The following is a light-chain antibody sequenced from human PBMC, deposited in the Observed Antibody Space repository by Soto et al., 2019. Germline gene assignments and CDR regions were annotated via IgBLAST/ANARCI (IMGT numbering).Light chain of an antibody. CDR1: QSVSSY. V-gene: IGKV3-11*01. Sequence: EIVLTQSPATLSLSPGERATLSCRASQSVSSYLAWYQQKPGQAPRLLIYDASNRATGIPARFSGSGSGTDFTLTISSLQSEDFATYYCQQLESYPSTFGGGTKVDI. CDR3: QQLESYPST. J-gene: IGKJ4*01. CDR2: DAS.